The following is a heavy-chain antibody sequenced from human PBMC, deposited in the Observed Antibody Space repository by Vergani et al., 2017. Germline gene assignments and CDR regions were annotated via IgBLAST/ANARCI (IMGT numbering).Heavy chain of an antibody. D-gene: IGHD6-13*01. J-gene: IGHJ2*01. V-gene: IGHV3-9*01. Sequence: EVQLVESGGGLVQPGRSLRLFCAASGFTFDDYAMHWVRQAPGKGLEWASGINWNSDSIAYADSVKGRFTISRDNAKNALYLQMNSLRAEDTALYYCVKDIAASGNYWYFDLWGRGTLVTVSS. CDR2: INWNSDSI. CDR3: VKDIAASGNYWYFDL. CDR1: GFTFDDYA.